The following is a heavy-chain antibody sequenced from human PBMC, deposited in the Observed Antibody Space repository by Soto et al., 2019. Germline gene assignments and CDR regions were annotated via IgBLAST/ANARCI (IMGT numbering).Heavy chain of an antibody. CDR2: ISWNSGSI. D-gene: IGHD6-13*01. CDR1: GFTFDDYA. J-gene: IGHJ4*02. CDR3: GAAAGNEAFDY. Sequence: EVQLVESGGGLVQPGRSLRLSCTASGFTFDDYAMHWVRQAPGKGLEWVSGISWNSGSIGYADSVKGRFTISRDNAKNSLYLQMNSLRAEDTALYYCGAAAGNEAFDYWGQGTLVTVSS. V-gene: IGHV3-9*01.